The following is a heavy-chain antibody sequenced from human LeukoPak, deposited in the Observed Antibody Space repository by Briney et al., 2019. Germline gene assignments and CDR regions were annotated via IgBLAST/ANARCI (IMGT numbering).Heavy chain of an antibody. V-gene: IGHV3-23*01. J-gene: IGHJ1*01. Sequence: PGRSLRLSCAASGFTFSSYAMSWVRQAPGKGLEWVSAISGSGGSTYYADSVKGRFTISRDNSKNTLYLQMNSLRAEDTAVYYCAKLPHSIYEKYFQHWGQGTLVTVSS. CDR3: AKLPHSIYEKYFQH. D-gene: IGHD5/OR15-5a*01. CDR1: GFTFSSYA. CDR2: ISGSGGST.